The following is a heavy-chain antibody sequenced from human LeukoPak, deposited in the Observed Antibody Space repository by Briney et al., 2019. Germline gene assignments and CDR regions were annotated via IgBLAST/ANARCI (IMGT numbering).Heavy chain of an antibody. CDR2: ISYDGSNK. J-gene: IGHJ4*02. CDR1: GFTFSSYA. V-gene: IGHV3-30*04. D-gene: IGHD6-13*01. Sequence: GGSLRLSCAASGFTFSSYAMHWVSQARDKGLEWVAVISYDGSNKYFADSVKGRFTISRDNSKNTLYLQMNSLRAEDTAVYYCARQQLAPFDYWGQGTLVTVSS. CDR3: ARQQLAPFDY.